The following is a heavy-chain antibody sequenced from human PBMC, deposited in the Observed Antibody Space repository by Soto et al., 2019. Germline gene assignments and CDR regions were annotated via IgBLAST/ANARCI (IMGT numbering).Heavy chain of an antibody. CDR1: GFTFSSYA. CDR3: AKPFISAPRYSSSWGPIDY. CDR2: ISGSGGST. J-gene: IGHJ4*02. D-gene: IGHD6-13*01. V-gene: IGHV3-23*01. Sequence: GGSLRLSCAASGFTFSSYAMSWVRQAPGKGLEWVSAISGSGGSTYYADSVKGRFTISRDNSKNTLYLQMNSLRAEDTAVYYCAKPFISAPRYSSSWGPIDYWGQGTLVTVSS.